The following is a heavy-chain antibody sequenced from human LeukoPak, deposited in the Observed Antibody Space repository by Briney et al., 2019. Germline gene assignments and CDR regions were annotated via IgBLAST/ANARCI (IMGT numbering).Heavy chain of an antibody. D-gene: IGHD2-21*02. V-gene: IGHV3-11*01. J-gene: IGHJ3*02. Sequence: GGSLRLSCAASGFTFSDSYMTWVRQAPGKGVEWVAYISGSGHDINYSDSVKGRFTISRDNAKNSLYLQMSSLRVEDTAVYYCARCGVVVTAIQYAFDIWGQGTMVTVSS. CDR1: GFTFSDSY. CDR2: ISGSGHDI. CDR3: ARCGVVVTAIQYAFDI.